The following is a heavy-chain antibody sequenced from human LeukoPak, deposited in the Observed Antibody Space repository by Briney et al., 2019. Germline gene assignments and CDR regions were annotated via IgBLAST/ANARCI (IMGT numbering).Heavy chain of an antibody. D-gene: IGHD2-15*01. CDR1: GFTFSSYS. CDR3: ARGGGWGCNGGSCTWNWFDP. Sequence: GGSLRLSCAASGFTFSSYSMNWVRQAPGKGLEWVSSISSSSSYIYYADSVKGRFTISRDNAKNSLYLQMNSLRAEDTAVYYCARGGGWGCNGGSCTWNWFDPWGQGTLVTVSS. V-gene: IGHV3-21*01. J-gene: IGHJ5*02. CDR2: ISSSSSYI.